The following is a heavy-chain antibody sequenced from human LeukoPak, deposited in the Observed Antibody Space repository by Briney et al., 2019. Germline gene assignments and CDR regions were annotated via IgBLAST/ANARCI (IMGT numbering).Heavy chain of an antibody. J-gene: IGHJ4*02. CDR2: IRYDGSNK. Sequence: GGSLRLSCAASGLTFSSYGMHWVRQAPGKGLEWVAFIRYDGSNKYYADSVKGRFTISRDNSKNTLYLQMNSLRAEDTAVYYCAKDPGYYDFWSGYYSSHPFDYWGQGTLVTVSS. V-gene: IGHV3-30*02. CDR1: GLTFSSYG. CDR3: AKDPGYYDFWSGYYSSHPFDY. D-gene: IGHD3-3*01.